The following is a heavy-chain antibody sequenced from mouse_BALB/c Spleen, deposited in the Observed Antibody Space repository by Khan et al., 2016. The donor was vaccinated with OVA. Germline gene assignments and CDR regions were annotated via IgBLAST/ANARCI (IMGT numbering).Heavy chain of an antibody. V-gene: IGHV1S81*02. CDR3: TRSGYGSFAY. Sequence: QMQLQQSGAELVKPGASVKLSCKASGYTFTSYYMYWVKQRPGHGLEWIGEINPNNGGSNCNEKFKSKATLTVDKSSSTAYMQLSSLTSEDSAVYYCTRSGYGSFAYWGQGTLVTVSA. CDR2: INPNNGGS. J-gene: IGHJ3*01. D-gene: IGHD2-2*01. CDR1: GYTFTSYY.